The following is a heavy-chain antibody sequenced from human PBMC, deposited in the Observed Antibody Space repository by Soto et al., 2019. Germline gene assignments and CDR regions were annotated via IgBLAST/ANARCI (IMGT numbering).Heavy chain of an antibody. D-gene: IGHD6-13*01. CDR3: ASTNSRSYYMDV. J-gene: IGHJ6*03. V-gene: IGHV3-21*01. CDR1: GFTFSSYS. CDR2: ISSSSSYI. Sequence: EVQLVESGGGLVKPGGSLRLSCAASGFTFSSYSMNWVRQAPGKGLEWVSSISSSSSYIYYADSVQGRFTISRDNAKNSLYLRMNTLRAEEPAVYWCASTNSRSYYMDVWGKGTRVTVSS.